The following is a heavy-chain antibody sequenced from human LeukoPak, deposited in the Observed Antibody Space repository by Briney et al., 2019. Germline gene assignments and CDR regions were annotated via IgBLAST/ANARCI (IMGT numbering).Heavy chain of an antibody. D-gene: IGHD6-6*01. V-gene: IGHV4-34*01. CDR1: GGSFSGYY. J-gene: IGHJ6*03. CDR3: ARRSSSTIYYYYMDV. Sequence: SETLSLTCAVYGGSFSGYYWSWIRQPPGKGLEWIGEINHSGSTNYNPSLKSRVTISVDTSKNQFSLKLSSVTAADTAVYYCARRSSSTIYYYYMDVWGKGTTVTVS. CDR2: INHSGST.